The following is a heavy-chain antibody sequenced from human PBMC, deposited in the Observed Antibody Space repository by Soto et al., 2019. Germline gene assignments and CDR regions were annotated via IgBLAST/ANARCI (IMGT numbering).Heavy chain of an antibody. V-gene: IGHV2-5*02. CDR1: GLSLRTTGVG. D-gene: IGHD2-21*02. J-gene: IGHJ6*02. Sequence: QVTLKESGPTLVKPTQTLTLTCTVSGLSLRTTGVGVGWVRQPPGKALEWLELLYWDDDKRYSPSLRSRLTIAXHXSXKXXVLTMTNMDTVDTATYYCVQSRCGGDCLEIYSSHAYNGLDVWGQGTTVTVSS. CDR2: LYWDDDK. CDR3: VQSRCGGDCLEIYSSHAYNGLDV.